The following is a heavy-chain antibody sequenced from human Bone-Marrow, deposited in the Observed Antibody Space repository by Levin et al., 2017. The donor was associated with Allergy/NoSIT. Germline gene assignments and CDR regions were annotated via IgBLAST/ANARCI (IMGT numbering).Heavy chain of an antibody. Sequence: GSLKISCAASGFTFSSYWMSWVRQAPGKGLEWVANIKQDGSEKYCVDSVKGRFTISRDNAKNSLYLQMNSLRAEDTAVYYCASHRHYYDSSGFDAFDIWGQGTMVTVSS. J-gene: IGHJ3*02. CDR3: ASHRHYYDSSGFDAFDI. CDR1: GFTFSSYW. CDR2: IKQDGSEK. V-gene: IGHV3-7*01. D-gene: IGHD3-22*01.